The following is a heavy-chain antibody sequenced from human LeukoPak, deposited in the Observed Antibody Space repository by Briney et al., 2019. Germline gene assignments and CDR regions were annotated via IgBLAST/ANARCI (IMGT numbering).Heavy chain of an antibody. Sequence: GGSLRLSCAASGFTFSDYYMSWIRQAPGKGLEWVSYISSSGSTIYYADSVKGRFTISRDNAKNSLYLQMNSLRAEDTAVYYCASGEGYSSSWYSAGDWFDPWGQGTLVTVSS. J-gene: IGHJ5*02. V-gene: IGHV3-11*01. CDR1: GFTFSDYY. D-gene: IGHD6-13*01. CDR2: ISSSGSTI. CDR3: ASGEGYSSSWYSAGDWFDP.